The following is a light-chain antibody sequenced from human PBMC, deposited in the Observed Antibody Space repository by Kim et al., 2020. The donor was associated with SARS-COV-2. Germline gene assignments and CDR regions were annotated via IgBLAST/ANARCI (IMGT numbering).Light chain of an antibody. CDR1: QDISNY. CDR3: QRYDSVPWT. CDR2: AAS. Sequence: DIQMTQSPSSLSASVGDRVTITCRASQDISNYLDWYQLKPGKAPKLLIYAASALQPGVPSRFSGSGSGTDFTLTVTSLQPEDVATYYCQRYDSVPWTFGQGTRVDIK. V-gene: IGKV1-27*01. J-gene: IGKJ5*01.